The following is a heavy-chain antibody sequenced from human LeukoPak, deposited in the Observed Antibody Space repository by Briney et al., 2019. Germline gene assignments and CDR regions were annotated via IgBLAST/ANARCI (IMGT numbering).Heavy chain of an antibody. D-gene: IGHD3-9*01. CDR1: GYTFTSYG. CDR3: AREDVLRYFDWVGGVYYYGMDV. Sequence: GASVKVSCKASGYTFTSYGISWVRQAPGQGLEWMGWISAYNGNTNYAQKLQGRVTMTTDTSTSTAYMELRSLRFDDTAVYYCAREDVLRYFDWVGGVYYYGMDVWGQGTTVTVSS. CDR2: ISAYNGNT. J-gene: IGHJ6*02. V-gene: IGHV1-18*01.